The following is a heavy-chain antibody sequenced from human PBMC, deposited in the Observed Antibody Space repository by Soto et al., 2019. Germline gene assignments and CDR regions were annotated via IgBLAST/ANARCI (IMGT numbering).Heavy chain of an antibody. J-gene: IGHJ4*02. CDR2: TYHRGST. D-gene: IGHD6-25*01. CDR3: ARIGGYHGPLDY. V-gene: IGHV4-59*01. Sequence: PSETLSLTCSVSGVSISSYFWSWIRQAPGRGLEWIGYTYHRGSTNYSPSLKSRVAISLDTSENQFSLKVNSVTAADTAVYYCARIGGYHGPLDYWGQGTPVNVSS. CDR1: GVSISSYF.